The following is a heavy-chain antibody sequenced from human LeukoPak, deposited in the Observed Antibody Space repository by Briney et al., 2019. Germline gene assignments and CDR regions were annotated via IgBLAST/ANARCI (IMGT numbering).Heavy chain of an antibody. V-gene: IGHV4-59*01. CDR2: IYYSGST. D-gene: IGHD3-10*01. CDR1: GGSISSYY. CDR3: ARDMYYRAFDI. J-gene: IGHJ3*02. Sequence: SETLSLTCTVSGGSISSYYWSWIRQPPGKGLEWIGYIYYSGSTNYNPSLKSRVTISVDTSKNQFSLKLSSVTAADTAVYYCARDMYYRAFDIWGQGTMVTVSS.